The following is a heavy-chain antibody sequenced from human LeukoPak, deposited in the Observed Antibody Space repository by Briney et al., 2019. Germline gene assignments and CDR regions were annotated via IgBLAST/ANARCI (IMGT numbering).Heavy chain of an antibody. CDR2: ISGSGGST. J-gene: IGHJ4*02. Sequence: GGSLRLSCAASGLTFSSYAMSWVRQAPGKGLEWVSAISGSGGSTYYADSVKGRFTISRDSCKNTLYLQMNSLRAEDTVVYYFAKDSHWAGDYLLLDYWGKGTLVTVSS. CDR3: AKDSHWAGDYLLLDY. V-gene: IGHV3-23*01. D-gene: IGHD3-22*01. CDR1: GLTFSSYA.